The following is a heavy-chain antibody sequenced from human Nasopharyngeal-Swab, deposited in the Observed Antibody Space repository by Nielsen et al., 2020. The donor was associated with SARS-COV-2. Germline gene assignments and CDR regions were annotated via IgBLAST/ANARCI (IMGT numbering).Heavy chain of an antibody. CDR2: IYPGDSDT. J-gene: IGHJ4*02. V-gene: IGHV5-51*01. Sequence: KVSCKGSGYRFISYWIGWVRQMPGKGLEWMGIIYPGDSDTRYSPSFQGQVTISADKSISTAYLQWSGLKASDTAMYYCARHESGMYSGYDFWGQGTLVTVSS. CDR1: GYRFISYW. D-gene: IGHD5-12*01. CDR3: ARHESGMYSGYDF.